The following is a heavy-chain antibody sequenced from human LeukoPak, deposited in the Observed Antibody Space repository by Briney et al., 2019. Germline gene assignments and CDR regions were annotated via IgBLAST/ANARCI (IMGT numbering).Heavy chain of an antibody. CDR3: ARDLSGITTFGGYFDY. J-gene: IGHJ4*02. CDR2: IKQDGSEK. D-gene: IGHD3-3*01. Sequence: GGSLRLSCAASGFTFSNYWMSWVRQAPGKGLEWVANIKQDGSEKYYVDSVKGRFTISRDNAKNSLYLQMSSLRAEDTAVYYCARDLSGITTFGGYFDYWGQGTLVTVSS. CDR1: GFTFSNYW. V-gene: IGHV3-7*01.